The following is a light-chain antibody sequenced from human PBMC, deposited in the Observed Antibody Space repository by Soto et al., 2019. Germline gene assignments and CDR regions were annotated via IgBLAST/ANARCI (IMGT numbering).Light chain of an antibody. J-gene: IGKJ2*01. V-gene: IGKV3-11*01. CDR1: QSVSSY. CDR3: QQRSNWPRGYT. CDR2: DAS. Sequence: EIVLTQSPATLSLSPGERATLSCRASQSVSSYLAWYQQKPGQAPRLLIYDASNRATAIPARFSGSGSGTTFTLTISSLEPKDFAVYYCQQRSNWPRGYTFGQGTKLEIK.